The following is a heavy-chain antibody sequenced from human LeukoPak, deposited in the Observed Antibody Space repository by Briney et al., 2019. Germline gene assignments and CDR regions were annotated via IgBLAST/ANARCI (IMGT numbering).Heavy chain of an antibody. CDR3: ATWYYYDSSDYYLAD. CDR2: IYYSGST. J-gene: IGHJ4*02. Sequence: SETLSLTCTVSGGSISSYYWSWIRQPPGKGLEWIGYIYYSGSTNYNPSLKSRVTISVDTSKNQFSLKLSSVTAADTAVYYCATWYYYDSSDYYLADWGQGTLVTVSS. V-gene: IGHV4-59*01. CDR1: GGSISSYY. D-gene: IGHD3-22*01.